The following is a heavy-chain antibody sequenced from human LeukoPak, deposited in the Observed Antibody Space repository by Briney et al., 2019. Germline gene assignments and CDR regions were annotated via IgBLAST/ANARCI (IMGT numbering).Heavy chain of an antibody. CDR3: ARDSGLSGYSYGQPFDI. CDR2: ISAYNGNT. CDR1: GYTFTSYG. D-gene: IGHD5-18*01. J-gene: IGHJ3*02. Sequence: SVKASCKASGYTFTSYGISWVRQAPGQGLEWMGWISAYNGNTNYAQKLQGRVTMTTDTSTSTAYMELRSLRSDDTAVYYCARDSGLSGYSYGQPFDIWGQGTMVTVSS. V-gene: IGHV1-18*04.